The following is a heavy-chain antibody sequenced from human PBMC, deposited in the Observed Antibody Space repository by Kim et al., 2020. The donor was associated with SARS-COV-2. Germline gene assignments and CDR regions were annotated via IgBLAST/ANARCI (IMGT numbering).Heavy chain of an antibody. V-gene: IGHV3-53*01. D-gene: IGHD2-8*01. CDR2: LYPGGDT. CDR1: GFTVSTNY. CDR3: ANTNAHS. Sequence: GGSLRLSCAASGFTVSTNYMGWLRQAPGKGLEWVSVLYPGGDTFYADSLKGRFTISRDSSKNTVYLQMNSLRTDDTAVYHCANTNAHSWGQGTLVTVSS. J-gene: IGHJ4*02.